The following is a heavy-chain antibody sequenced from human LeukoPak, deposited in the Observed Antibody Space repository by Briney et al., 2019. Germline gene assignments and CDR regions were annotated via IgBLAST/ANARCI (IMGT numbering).Heavy chain of an antibody. CDR3: ARGREQWLGMYKNFDY. V-gene: IGHV1-18*01. CDR2: ISAYNGNT. J-gene: IGHJ4*02. D-gene: IGHD6-19*01. Sequence: GASVTVSCTASGYTFTSYGISWVRQAPGQGLEWMGWISAYNGNTNYAQKFQGRVTITADESTSTAYMELSSLRSEDTAVYYCARGREQWLGMYKNFDYWGQGTLVTVSS. CDR1: GYTFTSYG.